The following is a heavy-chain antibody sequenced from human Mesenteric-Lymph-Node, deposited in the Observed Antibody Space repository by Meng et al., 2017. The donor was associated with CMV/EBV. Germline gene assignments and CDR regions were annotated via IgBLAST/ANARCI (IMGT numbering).Heavy chain of an antibody. CDR1: GFTFSDYY. J-gene: IGHJ6*02. V-gene: IGHV3-11*04. D-gene: IGHD3-3*01. Sequence: GESLKISCAASGFTFSDYYMSWIRQAPGKGLEWVSYISDSGSTIYYADSMKGRFTISRDNAKNSLYLQMNSLRAEDTAVYYCARGRYYDFWSGYLNYYYYGMDVWGQGTTVTVSS. CDR2: ISDSGSTI. CDR3: ARGRYYDFWSGYLNYYYYGMDV.